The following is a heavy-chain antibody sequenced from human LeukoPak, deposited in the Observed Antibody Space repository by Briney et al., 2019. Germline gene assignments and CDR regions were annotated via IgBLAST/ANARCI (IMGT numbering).Heavy chain of an antibody. CDR1: GFTFINAW. J-gene: IGHJ4*02. Sequence: GGSLRLSCAASGFTFINAWMTWVRQAPGKGLEWGALIKGKTDGGTTDYAAPVKGRFIISRDDSKNTLYLQMDSLQTEDTAVYYCTTHYPDSGSYNYWGQGTLVTVSS. V-gene: IGHV3-15*01. CDR2: IKGKTDGGTT. CDR3: TTHYPDSGSYNY. D-gene: IGHD1-26*01.